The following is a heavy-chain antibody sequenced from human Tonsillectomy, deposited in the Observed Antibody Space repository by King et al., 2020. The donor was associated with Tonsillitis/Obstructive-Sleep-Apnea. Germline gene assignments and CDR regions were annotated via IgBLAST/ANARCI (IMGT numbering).Heavy chain of an antibody. CDR3: AKSEGHFAEPIDF. CDR2: IWYDSRNK. Sequence: VQLVESGGGVVQPGRSLRLSCAASGFNFNDYGMHWVRQAPGKGLEWVAVIWYDSRNKEYAASVKGRCTLSRDKSKNTVNLQIDNLRAEDTAVYYCAKSEGHFAEPIDFWGQGTLVTVSS. V-gene: IGHV3-33*03. D-gene: IGHD3-3*02. CDR1: GFNFNDYG. J-gene: IGHJ4*02.